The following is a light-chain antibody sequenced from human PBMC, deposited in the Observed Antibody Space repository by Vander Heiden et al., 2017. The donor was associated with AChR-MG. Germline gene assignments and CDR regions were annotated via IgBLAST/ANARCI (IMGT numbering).Light chain of an antibody. CDR1: QSIESM. V-gene: IGKV6-21*01. CDR2: YAS. Sequence: IVLTQSPDLQSGTAKEKVTITCPASQSIESMLTWYQQKPDQSPKLLIKYASQSLSGVPSRFSGSGSGTEFTLTMNSLEVGDAATYYCHQSSSLPWTFGQGTKVEIK. J-gene: IGKJ1*01. CDR3: HQSSSLPWT.